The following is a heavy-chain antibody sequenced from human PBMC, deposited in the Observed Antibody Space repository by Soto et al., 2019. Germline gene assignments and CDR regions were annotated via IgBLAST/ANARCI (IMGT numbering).Heavy chain of an antibody. D-gene: IGHD3-3*01. CDR2: NSWKSGGL. J-gene: IGHJ6*02. CDR1: GFTFDDFA. V-gene: IGHV3-9*01. Sequence: SLRLSLAAPGFTFDDFAIHWVRQASGEGLEWVSGNSWKSGGLSYADSVEGRFTISRDKAKNSLYLQMNSLRAEDTALYYYAKEISWVDFWCGYYQPLYYFATGVGGQGTTVTV. CDR3: AKEISWVDFWCGYYQPLYYFATGV.